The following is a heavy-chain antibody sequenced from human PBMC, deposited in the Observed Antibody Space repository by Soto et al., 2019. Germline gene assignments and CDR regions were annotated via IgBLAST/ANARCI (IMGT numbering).Heavy chain of an antibody. CDR1: GFTFSSYG. CDR2: ISYDGSNK. J-gene: IGHJ5*02. Sequence: PGGSLRLSCAASGFTFSSYGMHWVRQVPGKGLEWVAVISYDGSNKYYADSVKGRFTISRDNSKNTLYLQMNSLRAEDTAVYYCARDSMTGLNWFDPWGQGTLVTVSS. V-gene: IGHV3-30*03. D-gene: IGHD3-9*01. CDR3: ARDSMTGLNWFDP.